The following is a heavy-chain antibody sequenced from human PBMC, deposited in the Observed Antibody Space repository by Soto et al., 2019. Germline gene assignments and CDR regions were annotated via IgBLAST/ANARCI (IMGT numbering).Heavy chain of an antibody. CDR2: IYYSGST. CDR1: GGSISSGGYY. D-gene: IGHD3-3*01. V-gene: IGHV4-31*03. J-gene: IGHJ6*02. CDR3: ARNFRMEYYYYYGMDV. Sequence: QVQLQESGPGLVKPSQTLSLTGTVSGGSISSGGYYWSWIRQHPGKGLEWIGYIYYSGSTYYNPSLTSRVTISVDTSKNQFSLKLSSVTAADTAVYYCARNFRMEYYYYYGMDVWGQGTTVTVSS.